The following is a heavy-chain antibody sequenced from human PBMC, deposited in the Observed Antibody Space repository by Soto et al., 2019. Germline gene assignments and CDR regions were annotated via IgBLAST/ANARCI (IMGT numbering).Heavy chain of an antibody. J-gene: IGHJ4*02. D-gene: IGHD2-15*01. CDR2: IIPIFGTA. CDR1: GGTFSSYA. CDR3: ARVPPYCSGGSCYPEGYFDY. Sequence: QVQLVQSGAEVKKPGSSVKVSCKASGGTFSSYAISWVRQAPGQGLEWMGGIIPIFGTANYAQKFQGRVTITADESTGTAYMELSSLRSEDTAVYYCARVPPYCSGGSCYPEGYFDYWGQGTLVTVSS. V-gene: IGHV1-69*01.